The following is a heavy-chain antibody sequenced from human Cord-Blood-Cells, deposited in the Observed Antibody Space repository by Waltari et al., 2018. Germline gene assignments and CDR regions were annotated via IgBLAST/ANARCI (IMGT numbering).Heavy chain of an antibody. Sequence: QVTLKESGPVLVNPTETLTLTCPVSGFSLSHVRMGVSWIRQPPGKALEWLAHIFSNDEKSYSTSLKSRLTISKDTSKSQVVLTMTNMDPVDTATYYCARLPGIAAAGMDYWGQGTLVTVSS. J-gene: IGHJ4*02. D-gene: IGHD6-13*01. V-gene: IGHV2-26*01. CDR1: GFSLSHVRMG. CDR2: IFSNDEK. CDR3: ARLPGIAAAGMDY.